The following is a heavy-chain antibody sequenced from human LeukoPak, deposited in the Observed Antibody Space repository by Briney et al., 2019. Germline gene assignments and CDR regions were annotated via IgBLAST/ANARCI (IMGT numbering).Heavy chain of an antibody. CDR2: ISYDGSNK. CDR3: ARDSQYPYGMDV. J-gene: IGHJ6*02. V-gene: IGHV3-30-3*01. Sequence: GGSLRLSCAASGFTFSSYAMHWVRQAPGRGLEWVAVISYDGSNKYYADSVKGRFTISRDNSKNTLYLQMNSLRAEDTAVYYCARDSQYPYGMDVWGQGTTVTVSS. D-gene: IGHD2-2*01. CDR1: GFTFSSYA.